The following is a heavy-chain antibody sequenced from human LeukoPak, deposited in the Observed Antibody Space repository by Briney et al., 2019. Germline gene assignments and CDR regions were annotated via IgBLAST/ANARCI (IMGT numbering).Heavy chain of an antibody. J-gene: IGHJ3*02. CDR1: GFTFSTYG. CDR3: AKDSVGSGSLDAFDI. D-gene: IGHD3-10*01. Sequence: GGSLRLSCAASGFTFSTYGTIWVRQAPGKGLEWVSAISGSGGSTYYADSVKGRFTISRDNSKNTLYLQMNSLRAEDTAVYYCAKDSVGSGSLDAFDIWGQGTMVTVSS. V-gene: IGHV3-23*01. CDR2: ISGSGGST.